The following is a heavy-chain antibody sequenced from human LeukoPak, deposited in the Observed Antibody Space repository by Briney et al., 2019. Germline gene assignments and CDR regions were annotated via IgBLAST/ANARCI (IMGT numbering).Heavy chain of an antibody. CDR2: IYPGDSDT. J-gene: IGHJ6*03. CDR1: GYSFTSYW. CDR3: ARLLGDGCKPPSPIPSKYYYCCFFMDV. D-gene: IGHD5-24*01. V-gene: IGHV5-51*01. Sequence: GEYLKTSCKGSGYSFTSYWIGWVRQMPGKGLEWMGIIYPGDSDTRYSPSFQGQVTISADKSISTAYLQWSSLKASDTAMHYCARLLGDGCKPPSPIPSKYYYCCFFMDVWGNGTTVSISS.